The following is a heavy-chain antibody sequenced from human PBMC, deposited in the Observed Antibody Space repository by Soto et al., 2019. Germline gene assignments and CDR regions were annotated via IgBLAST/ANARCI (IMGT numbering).Heavy chain of an antibody. Sequence: QEHLVESGGGVVQPGTSLRLSCAASGFTFNSYGIHWVRQAPGTGLEWVAVIWSDGTNKDYADSVKGRFTISRENSKNQAFLQMNSVRADDAGVYYCARTLAAYGDLDLWGRGTLIPVSS. V-gene: IGHV3-33*01. CDR2: IWSDGTNK. J-gene: IGHJ5*02. D-gene: IGHD3-10*01. CDR1: GFTFNSYG. CDR3: ARTLAAYGDLDL.